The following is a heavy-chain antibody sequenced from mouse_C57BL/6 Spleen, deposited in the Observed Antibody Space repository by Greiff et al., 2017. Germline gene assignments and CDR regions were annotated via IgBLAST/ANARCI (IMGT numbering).Heavy chain of an antibody. CDR2: IDPSDSYT. CDR3: AIYYYGSWYFDV. D-gene: IGHD1-1*01. J-gene: IGHJ1*03. V-gene: IGHV1-69*01. CDR1: GYTFTSYW. Sequence: QVQLQQSGAELVMPGASVKLSCKASGYTFTSYWMHWVKQRPGQGLEWIGEIDPSDSYTNYNQKFKGKSTLTVDKSSSTAYMQLSSLTSEDSAVYYCAIYYYGSWYFDVWGTGTTVTVSS.